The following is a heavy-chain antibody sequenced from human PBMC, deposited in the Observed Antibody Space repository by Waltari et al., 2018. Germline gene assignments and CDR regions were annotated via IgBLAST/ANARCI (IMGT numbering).Heavy chain of an antibody. CDR3: ARASFRSSVPATAIPSDY. CDR1: GFTFSSYA. J-gene: IGHJ4*02. Sequence: QVQLVESGGGVVQPGRSLRLSCAAPGFTFSSYAMHWVRQAPGKGLEWVAVISYDGSNKYYADSVKGRFTISRDNSKNTLYLQMNSLRAEDTAVYYCARASFRSSVPATAIPSDYWGQGTLVTVSS. CDR2: ISYDGSNK. D-gene: IGHD2-2*02. V-gene: IGHV3-30-3*01.